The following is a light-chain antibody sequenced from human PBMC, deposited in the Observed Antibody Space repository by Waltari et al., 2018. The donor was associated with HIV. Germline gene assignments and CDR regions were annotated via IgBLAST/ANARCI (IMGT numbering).Light chain of an antibody. J-gene: IGLJ1*01. CDR3: CSCPRSGIRYV. CDR1: SSNFGSDDL. Sequence: QSALTQPASVSGSPGQSIPISCTGTSSNFGSDDLVSWYQQHPGEAPKLLIYEVTKRPSGVSNRFSGSKSGNTASLTISGLQAEDEADYYCCSCPRSGIRYVFGTGTKVTVL. V-gene: IGLV2-23*02. CDR2: EVT.